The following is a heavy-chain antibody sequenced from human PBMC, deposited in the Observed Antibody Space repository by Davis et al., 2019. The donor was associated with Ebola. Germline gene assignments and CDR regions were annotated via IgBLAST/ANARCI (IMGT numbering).Heavy chain of an antibody. CDR1: GGTFSSYA. V-gene: IGHV1-69*13. Sequence: SVQVSCKASGGTFSSYAISWVRQAPGQGLEWMGGIIPIFGTANYAQKFQGRVTITADESTSTAYMWLSSLRSEDTAVYYCVFDRPPIDYWGQGTLVTVSS. D-gene: IGHD3-22*01. CDR3: VFDRPPIDY. J-gene: IGHJ4*02. CDR2: IIPIFGTA.